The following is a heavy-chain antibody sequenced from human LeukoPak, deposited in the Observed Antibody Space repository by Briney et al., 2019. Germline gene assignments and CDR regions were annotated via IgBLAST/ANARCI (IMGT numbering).Heavy chain of an antibody. J-gene: IGHJ3*02. CDR3: ARARSSYGYGDAFDI. Sequence: GGSLRLSCAASGFTFSSYSMNWVRQAPGKGLEWVSYISSSSSTIYYADSVKGRFTISRDNSKNTLYLQMNSLRAEDTAVYYCARARSSYGYGDAFDIWGQGTMVTVSS. CDR1: GFTFSSYS. V-gene: IGHV3-48*01. CDR2: ISSSSSTI. D-gene: IGHD5-18*01.